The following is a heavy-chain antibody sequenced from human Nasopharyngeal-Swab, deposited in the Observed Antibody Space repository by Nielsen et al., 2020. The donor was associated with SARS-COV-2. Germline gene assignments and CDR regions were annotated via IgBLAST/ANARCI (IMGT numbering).Heavy chain of an antibody. Sequence: SETLSLTCTVSGGSVSSGSYYWSWIRQPPGKGLEWIGYIYYSGSTNYSPSLKSRVTISVDTSKNQFSLKLSSVTAADTAVYYCAREVSRTYYYGMDVWGQGTTVTVSS. V-gene: IGHV4-61*01. CDR2: IYYSGST. D-gene: IGHD6-6*01. J-gene: IGHJ6*02. CDR1: GGSVSSGSYY. CDR3: AREVSRTYYYGMDV.